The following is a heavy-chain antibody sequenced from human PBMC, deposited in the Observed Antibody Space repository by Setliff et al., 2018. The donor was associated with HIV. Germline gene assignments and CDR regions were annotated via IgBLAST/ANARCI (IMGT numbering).Heavy chain of an antibody. CDR1: GYSFTGYY. Sequence: KVSCTASGYSFTGYYVNWVRQAPGQGLEWMGRINPKSGATNLAQKFQGRVTLTRDTSVTTVYMELTSLRSDDTAVYYCARKDGVGYCDSNSCYGIGPIDFWGQGSPVTVSS. J-gene: IGHJ4*02. CDR3: ARKDGVGYCDSNSCYGIGPIDF. D-gene: IGHD2-2*01. CDR2: INPKSGAT. V-gene: IGHV1-2*06.